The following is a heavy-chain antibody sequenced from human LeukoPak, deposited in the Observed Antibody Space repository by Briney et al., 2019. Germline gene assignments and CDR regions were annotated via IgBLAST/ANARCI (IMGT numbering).Heavy chain of an antibody. CDR3: ARKGWAGSPIFDY. V-gene: IGHV4-39*07. CDR1: GGSISSSSYY. D-gene: IGHD2-15*01. Sequence: SETLSLTCTVSGGSISSSSYYWGWIRQPPGKGLEWIGSIYYSGSTYYNPSLKSRVTISVDTSKNQFSLKLRSVTAADTAVYYCARKGWAGSPIFDYWGQGTLVTVSS. CDR2: IYYSGST. J-gene: IGHJ4*02.